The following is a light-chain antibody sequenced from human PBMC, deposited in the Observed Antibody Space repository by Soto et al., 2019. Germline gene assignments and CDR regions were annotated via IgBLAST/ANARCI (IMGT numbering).Light chain of an antibody. CDR2: DAS. J-gene: IGKJ1*01. CDR3: QQYYNYWT. V-gene: IGKV1-5*01. Sequence: DIQMTQSPSTLSASVGDRVTITCRASQSISSWLAWYQQKPGKAPKLLIYDASSLESGVPSRFSGSGSATEFTLTISSLQPDDVATYYCQQYYNYWTFGQGTRLEIK. CDR1: QSISSW.